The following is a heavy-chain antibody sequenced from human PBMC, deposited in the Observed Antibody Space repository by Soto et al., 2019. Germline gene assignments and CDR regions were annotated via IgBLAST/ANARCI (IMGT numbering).Heavy chain of an antibody. V-gene: IGHV4-39*01. CDR3: ARVRCLEWLKSPNWFDP. J-gene: IGHJ5*02. Sequence: QLQLQESGPGLVKPSETLSLTCTVSGGSISSSSYYWGWIRQPPGKGLEWIGSIYYSGSTYYNPSLKSRVAISVDTSKNQFSLKLSSVTAADTAVYYCARVRCLEWLKSPNWFDPWGQGTLVTVSS. D-gene: IGHD3-3*01. CDR2: IYYSGST. CDR1: GGSISSSSYY.